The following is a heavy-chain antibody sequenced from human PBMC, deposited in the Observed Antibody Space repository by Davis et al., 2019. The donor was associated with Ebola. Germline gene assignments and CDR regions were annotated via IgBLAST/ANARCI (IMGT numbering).Heavy chain of an antibody. J-gene: IGHJ3*02. CDR2: IYYSGST. V-gene: IGHV4-39*07. CDR1: GGSISSSSYY. D-gene: IGHD6-19*01. CDR3: ARGWDYSSGWYEVAFDI. Sequence: PSETLSLTCTVSGGSISSSSYYWGWIRQPPGKGLEWIGSIYYSGSTYYNPSLKSRVTISVDTSKNQFSLKLSSVTAADTAVYYCARGWDYSSGWYEVAFDIWGQGTMVTVSS.